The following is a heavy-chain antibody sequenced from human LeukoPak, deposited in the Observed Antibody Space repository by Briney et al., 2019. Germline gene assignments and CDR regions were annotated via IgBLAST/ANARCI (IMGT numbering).Heavy chain of an antibody. CDR1: GGSISSYY. Sequence: SETLSLTCTVSGGSISSYYWSWIRQPPGKGLEWIGYIYYSGSTDYNPSLKSRVTISVDTSKNQFSLKLSSVTAADTAVYYCARVGTYYDFWSGIREYYFDYWGQGTLVTVSS. V-gene: IGHV4-59*01. CDR2: IYYSGST. J-gene: IGHJ4*02. CDR3: ARVGTYYDFWSGIREYYFDY. D-gene: IGHD3-3*01.